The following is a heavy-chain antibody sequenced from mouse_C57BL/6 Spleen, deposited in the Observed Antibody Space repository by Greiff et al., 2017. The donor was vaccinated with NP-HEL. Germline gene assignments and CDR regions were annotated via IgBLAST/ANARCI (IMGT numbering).Heavy chain of an antibody. CDR3: ARRGYDYGGDWFAY. Sequence: QVQLQQPGAELVKPGASVKLSCKASGYTFTSYWMHWVKQRPGRGLEWIGRFDPNSGGTKYNEKFKSKATLTVDKPSSTAYMQLSSLTSEDSAVYYCARRGYDYGGDWFAYWGQGTLVTVSA. CDR2: FDPNSGGT. V-gene: IGHV1-72*01. D-gene: IGHD2-4*01. CDR1: GYTFTSYW. J-gene: IGHJ3*01.